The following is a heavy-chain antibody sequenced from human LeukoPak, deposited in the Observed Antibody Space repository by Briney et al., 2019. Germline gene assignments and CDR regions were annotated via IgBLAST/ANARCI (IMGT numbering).Heavy chain of an antibody. CDR2: ISSNGGST. CDR3: AREKGGYVYYFDY. D-gene: IGHD3-22*01. V-gene: IGHV3-64*01. CDR1: GFTFSSYA. J-gene: IGHJ4*02. Sequence: GGSLRLSCAASGFTFSSYAMHWVRQARGKGLEYVSAISSNGGSTYYANSVKGRFTISRDNSKNTLYLQMGSLRAEDMAVYYCAREKGGYVYYFDYWGQGTLVTVSS.